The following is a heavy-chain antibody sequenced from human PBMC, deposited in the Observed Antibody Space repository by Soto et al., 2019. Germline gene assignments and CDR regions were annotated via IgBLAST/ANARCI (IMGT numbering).Heavy chain of an antibody. J-gene: IGHJ4*02. CDR1: GGSFSGYY. V-gene: IGHV4-34*01. CDR2: INHSGST. Sequence: QVQLQQWGAGLLKPSETLSLTCAVYGGSFSGYYWSWIRQPPGKGLEWIGEINHSGSTNYNPSFKSRVTISVDTSKNQFSLKLSSVTAADTAVYYCARGLGEYSGSLIDYWGQGTLVTVSS. D-gene: IGHD5-12*01. CDR3: ARGLGEYSGSLIDY.